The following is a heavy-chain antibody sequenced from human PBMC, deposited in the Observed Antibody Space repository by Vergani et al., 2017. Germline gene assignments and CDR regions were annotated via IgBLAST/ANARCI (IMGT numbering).Heavy chain of an antibody. CDR3: ARGPYYDFWSGYYSDPNWFDP. CDR2: IYYSGST. D-gene: IGHD3-3*01. J-gene: IGHJ5*02. CDR1: GGSISSGDYY. Sequence: QVQLQESGPGLVKPSQTLSLTCTVSGGSISSGDYYWSWIRQPPGKGLEWIGYIYYSGSTYYNPSLKSRVTISVDTSKNQFSLTLGSVTAADTAVYYCARGPYYDFWSGYYSDPNWFDPWGQGTLVTVSS. V-gene: IGHV4-30-4*08.